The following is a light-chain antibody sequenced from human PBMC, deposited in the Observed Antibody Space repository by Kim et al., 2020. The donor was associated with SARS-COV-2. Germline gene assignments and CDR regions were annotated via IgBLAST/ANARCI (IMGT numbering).Light chain of an antibody. CDR3: QSCDGSLSVV. J-gene: IGLJ2*01. V-gene: IGLV1-40*03. Sequence: GQRVTISCTGSSSNNGAGYDLHWYQQLPGPAPNLLIYGNSNRPSGVPDRFSGSKSGASASLAITGLQAEDEANYYSQSCDGSLSVVFGGGTQLTVL. CDR2: GNS. CDR1: SSNNGAGYD.